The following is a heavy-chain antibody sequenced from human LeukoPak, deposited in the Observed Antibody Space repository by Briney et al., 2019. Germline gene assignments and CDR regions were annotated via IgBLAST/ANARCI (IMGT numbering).Heavy chain of an antibody. Sequence: ASVKVSCKPSGYTFSSYGISWVRQAPGQGLEWMGWIRVYNGDTNYAQKFKGRVTTTTDTSTNTAYMELRSLGSDDTAVYYCARGGSRVTTINILDYWGQGALVTVSS. J-gene: IGHJ4*02. CDR2: IRVYNGDT. V-gene: IGHV1-18*01. D-gene: IGHD5-24*01. CDR1: GYTFSSYG. CDR3: ARGGSRVTTINILDY.